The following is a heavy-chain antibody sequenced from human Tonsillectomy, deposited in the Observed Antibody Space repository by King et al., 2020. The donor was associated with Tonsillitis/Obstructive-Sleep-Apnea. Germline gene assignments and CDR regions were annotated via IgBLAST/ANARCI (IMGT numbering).Heavy chain of an antibody. CDR3: AKVLIFCTTPRCYTGDKLAVAGS. V-gene: IGHV3-30*18. CDR2: ISYDVGYK. J-gene: IGHJ5*02. D-gene: IGHD2-2*02. CDR1: GVTFNHYG. Sequence: VQLVESGGGVVQPGKSLRLSCAASGVTFNHYGMHWVRQAPGKGLEWVAFISYDVGYKDYTDSVKGRFTISRDISKNTLYLQMNGLRAEDTAVYYCAKVLIFCTTPRCYTGDKLAVAGSWGQGTLVTVSS.